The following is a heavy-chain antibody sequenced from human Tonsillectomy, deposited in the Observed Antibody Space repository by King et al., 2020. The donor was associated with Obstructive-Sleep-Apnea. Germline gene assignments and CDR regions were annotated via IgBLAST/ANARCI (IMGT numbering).Heavy chain of an antibody. CDR1: GFTFSSYS. CDR3: ARDWGYYDSSGYYSGVEDY. Sequence: QLVQSGGGLVQPGGSLRLSCAASGFTFSSYSMNWVRQAPGKGLEWVSYISSSSSTIYYADSVKCRCTISRDNAKNSLYLQMNSLRAEDTAVYYCARDWGYYDSSGYYSGVEDYWGQGTLVTVSS. D-gene: IGHD3-22*01. J-gene: IGHJ4*02. V-gene: IGHV3-48*04. CDR2: ISSSSSTI.